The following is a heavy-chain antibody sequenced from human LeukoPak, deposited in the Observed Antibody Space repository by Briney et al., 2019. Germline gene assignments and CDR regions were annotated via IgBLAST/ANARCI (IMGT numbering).Heavy chain of an antibody. J-gene: IGHJ4*02. D-gene: IGHD3-3*01. CDR1: GGSISSYY. CDR3: ARCPSFWSGYDSDY. CDR2: IYTSGST. V-gene: IGHV4-4*07. Sequence: PSETLSLTCTVSGGSISSYYWSWIRQPAGKGLEWIGRIYTSGSTNYNPSLKSRVTISVDTSKNQFSLKLSSVTAADTAVYYCARCPSFWSGYDSDYWGQGTLVTVSS.